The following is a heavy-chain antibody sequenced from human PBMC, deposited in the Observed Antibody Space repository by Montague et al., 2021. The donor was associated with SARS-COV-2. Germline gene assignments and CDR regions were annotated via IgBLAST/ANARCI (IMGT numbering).Heavy chain of an antibody. CDR2: IYWDDDK. Sequence: PALVKPTQTLTLTSTFSGFSLSTIGVGVGWIRQPPGKALEWLALIYWDDDKRYSPFLRSRLTITKDTSKNQVVLTMTNMDPVDTATYFCAHSSGVDWLPRSGFGSWGQGTLVTGSS. CDR1: GFSLSTIGVG. J-gene: IGHJ5*01. CDR3: AHSSGVDWLPRSGFGS. V-gene: IGHV2-5*02. D-gene: IGHD3-9*01.